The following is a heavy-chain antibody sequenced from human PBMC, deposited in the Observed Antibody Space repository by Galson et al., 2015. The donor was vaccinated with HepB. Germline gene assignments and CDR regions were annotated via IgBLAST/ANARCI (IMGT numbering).Heavy chain of an antibody. D-gene: IGHD3-22*01. J-gene: IGHJ4*02. Sequence: VSCKASGYTFTSYGISWVRQAPGQGLEWMGWISAYNGHTNYAQRIQGRVTMTTDSSTSTAYMELTSLRSDDTAVYYCARALTGYYCSSGQIENWGQGTLVTVSS. CDR3: ARALTGYYCSSGQIEN. CDR2: ISAYNGHT. CDR1: GYTFTSYG. V-gene: IGHV1-18*01.